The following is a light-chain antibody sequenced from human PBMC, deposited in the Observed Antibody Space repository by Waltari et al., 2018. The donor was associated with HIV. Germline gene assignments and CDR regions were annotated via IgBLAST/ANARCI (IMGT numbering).Light chain of an antibody. CDR1: QSVSSY. J-gene: IGKJ4*01. CDR2: DAS. Sequence: EIVLTQSPATPSLSPGERATLSCRASQSVSSYLAWYQQTPGQAPRLLIYDASNRATGIPARFSGSGSGTDFTLTISSLEPEDFAVYYCQQRSNWPLTFGGGTKVEIK. V-gene: IGKV3-11*01. CDR3: QQRSNWPLT.